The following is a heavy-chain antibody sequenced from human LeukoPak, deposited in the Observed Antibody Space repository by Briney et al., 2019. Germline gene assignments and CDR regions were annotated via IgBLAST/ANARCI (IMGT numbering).Heavy chain of an antibody. CDR2: IIPILGIA. Sequence: SVKVSCKASGGTLSSYAISWVRQAPGQGLEWMGRIIPILGIANYAQKFQGRVTITADKSTSTAYMELSSLRSEDTAVYYCARERDGYNNRRAFDYWGQGTLVTVSS. CDR1: GGTLSSYA. J-gene: IGHJ4*02. D-gene: IGHD5-24*01. V-gene: IGHV1-69*04. CDR3: ARERDGYNNRRAFDY.